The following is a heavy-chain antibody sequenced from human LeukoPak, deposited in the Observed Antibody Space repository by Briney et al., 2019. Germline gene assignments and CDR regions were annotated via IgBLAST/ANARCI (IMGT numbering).Heavy chain of an antibody. CDR1: GYTFTGYY. CDR3: ARAPTTSIAAAGTVFDY. Sequence: ASVKVSCKASGYTFTGYYMHWVRQAPGQGLEWMGWINPNSGGTNYAQKFQGRVTMTRDTSISTAYMELSRLRSDDTAVYYCARAPTTSIAAAGTVFDYWGQGTLATVSS. J-gene: IGHJ4*02. V-gene: IGHV1-2*02. D-gene: IGHD6-13*01. CDR2: INPNSGGT.